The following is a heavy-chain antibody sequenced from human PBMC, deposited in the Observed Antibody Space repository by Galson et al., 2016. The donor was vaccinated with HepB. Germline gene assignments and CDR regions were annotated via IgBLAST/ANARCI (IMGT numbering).Heavy chain of an antibody. Sequence: PALVKPTQTLTLTCTVSGFSLSNVRLGVSWIRQPPGKALEWLAHIFSSDEKSYTASLKMRLTISRDTSTSQVVLTMTSMDPVDTATYYCARIPVNLFGIVDFDYWGQGTLVAVSS. J-gene: IGHJ4*02. CDR1: GFSLSNVRLG. CDR2: IFSSDEK. V-gene: IGHV2-26*01. D-gene: IGHD2/OR15-2a*01. CDR3: ARIPVNLFGIVDFDY.